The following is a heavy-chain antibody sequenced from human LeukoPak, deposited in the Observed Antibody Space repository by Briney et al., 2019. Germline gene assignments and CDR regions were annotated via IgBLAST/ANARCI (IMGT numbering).Heavy chain of an antibody. J-gene: IGHJ4*02. D-gene: IGHD1-26*01. V-gene: IGHV4-39*07. CDR2: IYYSGST. CDR3: ARFNSGSYQHYFDY. CDR1: GGSISSSSYY. Sequence: SETLSLTCTVSGGSISSSSYYWGWIRQPPGKGLEWIGSIYYSGSTYYNPSLKSRVTISVDTSKNQFSLKLSSVTAADTAVYYCARFNSGSYQHYFDYWGQGTLVTVSS.